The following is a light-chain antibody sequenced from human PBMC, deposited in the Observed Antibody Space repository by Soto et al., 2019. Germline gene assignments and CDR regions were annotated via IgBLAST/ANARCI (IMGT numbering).Light chain of an antibody. CDR1: QGISNY. V-gene: IGKV1-27*01. CDR2: AAS. J-gene: IGKJ1*01. Sequence: DIQMTQSPSSLSASVGDRVTITCRASQGISNYLAWYQQKPGKVPKLLIYAASTLQSGVPSRFSGSGSGTDFTLTISSLQPEDVATYYCQQYNIFGAFGQGTKVDIK. CDR3: QQYNIFGA.